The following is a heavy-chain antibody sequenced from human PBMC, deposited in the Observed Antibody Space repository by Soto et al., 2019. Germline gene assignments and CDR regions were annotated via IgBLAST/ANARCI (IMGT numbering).Heavy chain of an antibody. Sequence: ASGKVSCKASGYTFTSYGISWVRQAPGQGLEWMGWISAYNGNTNYAQKLQGRVTTTTDTSTSTAYMELRSLRSDDTAVYYCARDPKIEDIVVVPAAIRGYYYYGMDVWGQGTTVTVSS. CDR2: ISAYNGNT. J-gene: IGHJ6*02. CDR1: GYTFTSYG. V-gene: IGHV1-18*01. CDR3: ARDPKIEDIVVVPAAIRGYYYYGMDV. D-gene: IGHD2-2*02.